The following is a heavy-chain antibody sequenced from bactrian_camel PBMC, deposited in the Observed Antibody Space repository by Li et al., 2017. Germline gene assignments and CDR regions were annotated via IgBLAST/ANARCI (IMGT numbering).Heavy chain of an antibody. CDR1: GLRFVESD. V-gene: IGHV3S55*01. Sequence: QVQLVESGGGSVRAGGSLRLSCTASGLRFVESDMGWYRQAPGNECDLVSAIRSDGHTFYADSVKGRFTISQDNVKNTVFLQMNSLKPEDTGLYFCAARKGLYCHSGDYWRATDDYPYWGQGTQVTVS. D-gene: IGHD2*01. J-gene: IGHJ4*01. CDR2: IRSDGHT. CDR3: AARKGLYCHSGDYWRATDDYPY.